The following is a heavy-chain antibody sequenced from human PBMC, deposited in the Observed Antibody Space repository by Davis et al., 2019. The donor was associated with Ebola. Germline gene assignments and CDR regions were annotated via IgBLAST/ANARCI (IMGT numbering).Heavy chain of an antibody. V-gene: IGHV4-39*01. J-gene: IGHJ6*02. CDR2: IYYSGST. CDR1: GGSISSSSYY. CDR3: ARLHIAARYYYYYGMDV. Sequence: SETLSLTCTVSGGSISSSSYYWGWIRQPPGKGLEWIGSIYYSGSTYYNPSLKSRVTISVDTSKNKFSLKLSSVTAADTAVYYCARLHIAARYYYYYGMDVWGQGTTVTVSS. D-gene: IGHD6-6*01.